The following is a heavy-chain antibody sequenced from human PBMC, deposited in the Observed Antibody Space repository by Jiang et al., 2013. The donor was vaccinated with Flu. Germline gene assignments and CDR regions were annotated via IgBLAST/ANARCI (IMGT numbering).Heavy chain of an antibody. Sequence: SLRLSCVASGFTFSNYGMHWIRQAPGKGLEWVAFLRYDGSNENYVDSVKGRFTISRDNSKNTLYLQMNSLRAEDTAVYYCATTTGGYWGQGTLVTVSS. D-gene: IGHD2-8*02. V-gene: IGHV3-30*02. CDR2: LRYDGSNE. CDR3: ATTTGGY. J-gene: IGHJ4*02. CDR1: GFTFSNYG.